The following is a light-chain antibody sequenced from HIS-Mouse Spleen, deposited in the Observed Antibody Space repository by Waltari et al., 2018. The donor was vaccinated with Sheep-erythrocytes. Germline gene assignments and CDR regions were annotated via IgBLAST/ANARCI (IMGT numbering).Light chain of an antibody. V-gene: IGLV2-23*01. CDR3: CSYAGSSTPWV. CDR2: EGS. Sequence: QSALTQPASVSGSPGQSITISCTATSSDVGSDNLFSWYQQHPGKAPKLMIYEGSKRPSGVSNRFSGSKSGNTASLTISGLQAEDEADYYCCSYAGSSTPWVFGGGTKLTVL. J-gene: IGLJ3*02. CDR1: SSDVGSDNL.